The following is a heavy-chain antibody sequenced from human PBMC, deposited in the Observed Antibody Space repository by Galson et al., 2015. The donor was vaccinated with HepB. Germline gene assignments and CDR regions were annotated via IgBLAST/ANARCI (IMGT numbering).Heavy chain of an antibody. D-gene: IGHD1-1*01. J-gene: IGHJ4*02. CDR1: GFTLSRYV. CDR2: TSNDGASR. CDR3: ARGGTTEKLDS. Sequence: SLRLSCAASGFTLSRYVMYWVRQAPGKGLEWVAFTSNDGASRYYADSVKGRFTISRDNPKNTLYLQMHSLRPADTAVYLCARGGTTEKLDSWGQGTLVTVSS. V-gene: IGHV3-30-3*01.